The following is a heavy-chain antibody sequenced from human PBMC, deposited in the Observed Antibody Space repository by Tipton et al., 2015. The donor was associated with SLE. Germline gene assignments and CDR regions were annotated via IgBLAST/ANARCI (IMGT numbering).Heavy chain of an antibody. D-gene: IGHD6-6*01. J-gene: IGHJ6*03. CDR2: IYTSGST. CDR3: AREGYSSSSVYYYMDV. CDR1: GGSISSGSYY. Sequence: TLSLTCTVSGGSISSGSYYWSWIRQPAGKGLEWIGRIYTSGSTNYNPSLKSRVTISVDTSENQFSLKLSSVTAADTAVYYCAREGYSSSSVYYYMDVWGKGTMVTVSS. V-gene: IGHV4-61*02.